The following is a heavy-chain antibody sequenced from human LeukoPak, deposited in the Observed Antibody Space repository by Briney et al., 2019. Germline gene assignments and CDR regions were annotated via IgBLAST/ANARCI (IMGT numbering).Heavy chain of an antibody. CDR3: VRGGNYWYFDP. V-gene: IGHV7-4-1*02. J-gene: IGHJ2*01. CDR2: IDTNTGNP. Sequence: ASVKVSCKASGYTFSNYAINWVRQAPGQGLEWMGWIDTNTGNPTYVQGFTGRFVFSLDTSVTTAFLQITSLKAEDTAVYYCVRGGNYWYFDPWGRGTPVTVSS. CDR1: GYTFSNYA.